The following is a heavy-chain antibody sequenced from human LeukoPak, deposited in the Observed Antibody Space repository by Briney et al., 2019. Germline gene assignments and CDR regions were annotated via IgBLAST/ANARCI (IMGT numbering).Heavy chain of an antibody. D-gene: IGHD2-8*01. Sequence: SETLSLTCTVSGGSISSYYWSWIRQPPGKGLEWIGYIYYSGSTNYNPSLKSRVTISVDTSKNQFSLKLSSATAADTAVYYCSRFAPSNRAFDIWGQGTLVTVSS. J-gene: IGHJ3*02. CDR2: IYYSGST. CDR3: SRFAPSNRAFDI. V-gene: IGHV4-59*08. CDR1: GGSISSYY.